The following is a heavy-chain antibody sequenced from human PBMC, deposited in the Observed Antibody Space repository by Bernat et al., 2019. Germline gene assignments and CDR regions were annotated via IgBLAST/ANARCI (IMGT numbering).Heavy chain of an antibody. Sequence: EVQLVGSGGGLVQPGGSLRLSCAASGFTFSSYWMSWVRQAPGKGLEWVANIKQDGSEKYYVDSVKGRFTISRDNAKNSLYLQMNSLRAEDTAVYYCARVSGIVVPWAAFDIWGQGTMVTVSS. CDR3: ARVSGIVVPWAAFDI. CDR2: IKQDGSEK. J-gene: IGHJ3*02. V-gene: IGHV3-7*03. CDR1: GFTFSSYW. D-gene: IGHD2-2*01.